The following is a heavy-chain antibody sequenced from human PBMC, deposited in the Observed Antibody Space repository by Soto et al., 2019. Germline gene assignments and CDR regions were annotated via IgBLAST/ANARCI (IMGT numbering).Heavy chain of an antibody. V-gene: IGHV4-61*01. D-gene: IGHD3-10*01. CDR3: ASMGYHYGSGSYPLDY. CDR1: GGSVNTDNYY. J-gene: IGHJ4*02. CDR2: LYYSGST. Sequence: SETLSLTCTVSGGSVNTDNYYWTWIRQPPGRRLEWIGSLYYSGSTNYNPSLKSRVTISLDTSKNQFSLNLRSVTAADTAVYYCASMGYHYGSGSYPLDYWGQGTLVTVSS.